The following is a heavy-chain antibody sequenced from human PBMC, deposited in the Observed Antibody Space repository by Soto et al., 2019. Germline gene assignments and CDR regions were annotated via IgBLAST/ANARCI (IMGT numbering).Heavy chain of an antibody. J-gene: IGHJ4*02. CDR2: IYYSGST. CDR3: ARNYRLIPYFYDY. Sequence: SDTLSLTCTVSGGSISSYYWSWIRQPPGKGLEWIGYIYYSGSTNYNPSLKSRVTISVDTSKNQFSLKLSSVTAADTAVYYCARNYRLIPYFYDYWGQGTLVTVSS. V-gene: IGHV4-59*01. CDR1: GGSISSYY. D-gene: IGHD2-2*01.